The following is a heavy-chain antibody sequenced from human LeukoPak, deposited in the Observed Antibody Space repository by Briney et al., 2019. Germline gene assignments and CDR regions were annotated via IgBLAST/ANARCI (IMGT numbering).Heavy chain of an antibody. J-gene: IGHJ4*02. CDR2: IYPGDSDT. CDR1: GYSFTSYW. V-gene: IGHV5-51*01. D-gene: IGHD3-3*01. CDR3: ARLSDDFWSGYCDY. Sequence: RGESLKISCKGSGYSFTSYWIGWVRQLPGKGLEWMGIIYPGDSDTRYSPSFQGQVTISADKSISTAYLQWSSLKASDTAMYYCARLSDDFWSGYCDYWGQGTLVTVSS.